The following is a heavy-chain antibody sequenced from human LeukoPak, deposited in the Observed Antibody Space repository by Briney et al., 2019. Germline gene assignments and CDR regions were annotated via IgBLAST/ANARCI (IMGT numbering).Heavy chain of an antibody. CDR1: GYTFTSYA. CDR3: ARYETNYDFWSGYSSSHYYYYMDV. V-gene: IGHV7-4-1*02. J-gene: IGHJ6*03. CDR2: INTNTGNP. Sequence: ASVKVSCKASGYTFTSYAMNWVRQAPGQGLEWMGWINTNTGNPTYAQGFTGRFVFSLDTSVSTAYLQISSLKAEDTAVYYCARYETNYDFWSGYSSSHYYYYMDVWDKGTTVTVSS. D-gene: IGHD3-3*01.